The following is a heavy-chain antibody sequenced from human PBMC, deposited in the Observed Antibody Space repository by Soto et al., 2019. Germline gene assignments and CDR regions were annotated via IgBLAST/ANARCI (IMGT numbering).Heavy chain of an antibody. J-gene: IGHJ4*02. Sequence: QVQLQESGPGLVKPSGTLSLTCAVSGDSIISSNWWSWVRQTPGKGLEWIGEIHHSGDTNYNPSLKSRVTISVDKSKNQFSLKLSSVTAADTAVYYCARQRYCDDDCYLFDYWGQGTLVTVSS. CDR2: IHHSGDT. CDR3: ARQRYCDDDCYLFDY. CDR1: GDSIISSNW. D-gene: IGHD2-21*02. V-gene: IGHV4-4*02.